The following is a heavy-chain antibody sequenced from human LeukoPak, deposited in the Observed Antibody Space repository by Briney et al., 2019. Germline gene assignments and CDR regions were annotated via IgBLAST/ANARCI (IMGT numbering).Heavy chain of an antibody. CDR3: AKVWGYCSGGSCYSVYYYGMDV. Sequence: PGGSLRPSCAASGFTFSSYAMSWVRQAPGKGLEWVSAISGSGGSTYYADSVKGRFTISRDNSKNTLYLQMNSLRAEDTAVYYCAKVWGYCSGGSCYSVYYYGMDVWGQGTTVTVSS. CDR1: GFTFSSYA. CDR2: ISGSGGST. J-gene: IGHJ6*02. V-gene: IGHV3-23*01. D-gene: IGHD2-15*01.